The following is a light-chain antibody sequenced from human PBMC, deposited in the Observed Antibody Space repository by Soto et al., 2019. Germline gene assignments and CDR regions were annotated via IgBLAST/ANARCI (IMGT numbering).Light chain of an antibody. J-gene: IGKJ4*01. V-gene: IGKV1-8*01. CDR1: QGISRH. Sequence: AIRMTQSPSSFSASTGDRVTITCRASQGISRHLAWYQVKPGKAPRLLSYTASYLESGVPSRFSGSGSGTDFTLTIRSLQSEDFAVYYCQQYFSYPLTFGGGTKVEI. CDR2: TAS. CDR3: QQYFSYPLT.